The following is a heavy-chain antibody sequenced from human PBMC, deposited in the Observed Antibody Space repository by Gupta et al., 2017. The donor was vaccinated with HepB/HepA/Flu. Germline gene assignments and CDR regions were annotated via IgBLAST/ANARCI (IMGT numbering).Heavy chain of an antibody. Sequence: YGGASGFNFTGYYMAWIRQAPGRGLEWVSYIGYSGSTIQYADSVKGRFTISRDNAKNSLSLHMTSLRADDTAVYYCARVEWELLIDYWGQGTLVTVS. CDR3: ARVEWELLIDY. CDR1: GFNFTGYY. J-gene: IGHJ4*02. V-gene: IGHV3-11*01. CDR2: IGYSGSTI. D-gene: IGHD1-26*01.